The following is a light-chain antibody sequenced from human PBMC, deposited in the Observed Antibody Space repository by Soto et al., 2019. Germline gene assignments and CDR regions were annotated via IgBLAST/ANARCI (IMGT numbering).Light chain of an antibody. CDR2: KIS. Sequence: DVVMTQTPLSSPVTVGQPASIYCRSSESLLHSDGNTYLNWYHQRPGQPPTLLIYKISNRFSGVPDRFSGSGAGTHFTLTISRVEPEDVGVYYCMQGTQYPLTFGQGTNLEIK. J-gene: IGKJ2*01. V-gene: IGKV2-24*01. CDR3: MQGTQYPLT. CDR1: ESLLHSDGNTY.